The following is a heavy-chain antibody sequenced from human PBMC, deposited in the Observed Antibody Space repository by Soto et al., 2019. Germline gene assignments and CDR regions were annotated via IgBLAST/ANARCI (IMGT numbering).Heavy chain of an antibody. CDR1: GYTFNRHG. Sequence: QVHLVQSGGEVKKPGASVKVSCKASGYTFNRHGITWVRQAPGQGLEWMGWISGYNGDINYEHKCQGRVTLSSDTLTSPVYLELKSLRFEDPAVYYCARLRIVGAREIDFWGQGTLVTVSS. V-gene: IGHV1-18*04. J-gene: IGHJ4*02. CDR3: ARLRIVGAREIDF. CDR2: ISGYNGDI. D-gene: IGHD1-26*01.